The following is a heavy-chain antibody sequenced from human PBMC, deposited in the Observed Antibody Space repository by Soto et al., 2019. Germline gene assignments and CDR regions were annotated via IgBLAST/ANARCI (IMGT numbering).Heavy chain of an antibody. CDR2: INTSSTHI. V-gene: IGHV3-21*01. CDR1: GFTFSNYH. CDR3: ARGYCGGGGCYLRRAAFDV. D-gene: IGHD2-15*01. J-gene: IGHJ3*01. Sequence: EVQLVESGGGLVVPGGSLSLSCVASGFTFSNYHMSWVRQAPGKGLEWVSSINTSSTHIYYADSVRGRFAISRDHSKNSMYLQMHSLRTEDAAVYYCARGYCGGGGCYLRRAAFDVWGQGTLVTVSS.